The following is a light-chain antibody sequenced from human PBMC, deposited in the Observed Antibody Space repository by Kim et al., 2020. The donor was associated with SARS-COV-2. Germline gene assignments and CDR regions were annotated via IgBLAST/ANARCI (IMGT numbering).Light chain of an antibody. CDR1: NIGSKS. CDR3: QVWDTDSDHVV. J-gene: IGLJ2*01. Sequence: AQGKTARITCGGYNIGSKSINWYQRKPGQAPVLVIYYDSDRPSGIPERFSGSNSGSTATLTIGRVEAGDEADYYCQVWDTDSDHVVFGGGTQLTVL. CDR2: YDS. V-gene: IGLV3-21*01.